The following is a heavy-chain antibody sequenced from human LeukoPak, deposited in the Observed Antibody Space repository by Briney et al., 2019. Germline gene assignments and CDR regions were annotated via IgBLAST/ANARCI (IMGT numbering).Heavy chain of an antibody. J-gene: IGHJ4*02. V-gene: IGHV3-30-3*01. D-gene: IGHD6-13*01. CDR3: AREGSSSLFDY. CDR2: ISYDGSNK. Sequence: GGSLRLSCAASGFTFSSYAMHWVRQAPGKGLEWVAVISYDGSNKYYADSVKGRFTISRDNSKNTLYLQMNSLRAEDTAVYYCAREGSSSLFDYWGQGTLVTVSP. CDR1: GFTFSSYA.